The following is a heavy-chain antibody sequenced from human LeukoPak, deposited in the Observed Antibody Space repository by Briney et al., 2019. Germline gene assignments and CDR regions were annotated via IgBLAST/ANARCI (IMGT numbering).Heavy chain of an antibody. CDR2: VHLDGRT. D-gene: IGHD3-3*01. J-gene: IGHJ4*02. Sequence: SETLSLTCGVSGGSISSTNWWTWIRQPPGKGLEWIGEVHLDGRTNYNPSLESRLTMSVDLSENHISLKLTSVTAADTAVYYCAREGGFYRHLDYTGQGTLVTVSS. CDR1: GGSISSTNW. CDR3: AREGGFYRHLDY. V-gene: IGHV4-4*02.